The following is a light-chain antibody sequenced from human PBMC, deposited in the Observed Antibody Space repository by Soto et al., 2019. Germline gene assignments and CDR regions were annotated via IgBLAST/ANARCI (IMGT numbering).Light chain of an antibody. CDR2: EVS. CDR1: SSDVGSYNY. Sequence: QSALTQPASVSGSPGQSITISCTGTSSDVGSYNYVSWYQQHPGKAPKLMIYEVSNRPSGVSDRFSGSKSGNTASLTISGLQAEDDADYYCSSYTTSSTHWVFGGGTKLTVL. V-gene: IGLV2-14*01. J-gene: IGLJ3*02. CDR3: SSYTTSSTHWV.